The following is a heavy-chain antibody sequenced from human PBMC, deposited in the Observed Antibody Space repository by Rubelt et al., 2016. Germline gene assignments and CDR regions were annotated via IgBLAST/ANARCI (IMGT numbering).Heavy chain of an antibody. D-gene: IGHD3-9*01. CDR3: AKVEGSHPIYDY. CDR2: ISGSGGSP. Sequence: VQLVESGGGVVQPGGSLRLSCAASGFTFSSYAMSWVRQAPGKGLEWVSAISGSGGSPYYADSVKGRFTISRDKSKNTRYLKRNNLRAEDTAVYYCAKVEGSHPIYDYWGQGTLVTVSS. V-gene: IGHV3-23*04. J-gene: IGHJ4*02. CDR1: GFTFSSYA.